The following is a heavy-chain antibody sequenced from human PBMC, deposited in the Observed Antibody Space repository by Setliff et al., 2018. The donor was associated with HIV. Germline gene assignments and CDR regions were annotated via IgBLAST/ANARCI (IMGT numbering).Heavy chain of an antibody. CDR2: VSSRGDT. Sequence: SETLSLTCAVYGGSFSDNYWSWIRQPAGKGLEWIGRVSSRGDTNYNPSLKSRVTMSVDTSKNQFSLKLTSVTASDTAAYYCARAAAGNTGPFDLWGQGSPVTVSS. CDR1: GGSFSDNY. V-gene: IGHV4-59*10. CDR3: ARAAAGNTGPFDL. J-gene: IGHJ4*02. D-gene: IGHD4-17*01.